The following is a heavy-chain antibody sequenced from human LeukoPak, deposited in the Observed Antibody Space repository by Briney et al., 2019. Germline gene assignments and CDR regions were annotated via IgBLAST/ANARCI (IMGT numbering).Heavy chain of an antibody. J-gene: IGHJ6*04. D-gene: IGHD3-10*01. CDR1: GFTFSSYA. CDR2: ISGSGGST. Sequence: QTGGSLRLSCAASGFTFSSYAMSWVRQAPGKGLEWLSAISGSGGSTYYADSVKGRFTISRDNSKNTLYLQMNGLRAEDTAVYYCANSVTMVRGVIKRHYYYGMDVWGKGTTVTVSS. CDR3: ANSVTMVRGVIKRHYYYGMDV. V-gene: IGHV3-23*01.